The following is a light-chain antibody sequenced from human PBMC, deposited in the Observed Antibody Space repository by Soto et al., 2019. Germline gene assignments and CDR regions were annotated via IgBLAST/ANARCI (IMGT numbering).Light chain of an antibody. V-gene: IGKV3-20*01. J-gene: IGKJ2*01. Sequence: EIVLTQSPGTLSLSPGERATLSCRASQSVRSHYLAWYQQKPGQAPSLLIYGASTRATGIPDRFSGSGSGTDFTLTITRLEPEDFAVYYCHQYGISPGTFGQGTKLEIK. CDR2: GAS. CDR1: QSVRSHY. CDR3: HQYGISPGT.